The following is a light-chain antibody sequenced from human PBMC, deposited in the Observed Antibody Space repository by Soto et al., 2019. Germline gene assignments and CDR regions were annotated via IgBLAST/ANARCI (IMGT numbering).Light chain of an antibody. Sequence: DIQMTQSPSSLSATVGDRVTITCRASQTIGKYLNWYQQQPGNVPKLLIYDAYYFQSGVQSRFSGSASGTDFTLNISDLPPEDFATYYCKRSFSIPFTFGPGTKVDIK. J-gene: IGKJ3*01. CDR3: KRSFSIPFT. CDR1: QTIGKY. V-gene: IGKV1-39*01. CDR2: DAY.